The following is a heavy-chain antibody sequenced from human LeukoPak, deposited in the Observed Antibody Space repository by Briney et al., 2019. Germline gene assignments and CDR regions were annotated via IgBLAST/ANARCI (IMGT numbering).Heavy chain of an antibody. D-gene: IGHD2-21*02. CDR3: TTFHGAYCGGDCYGPNYYFDY. V-gene: IGHV3-15*07. J-gene: IGHJ4*02. CDR2: IKSKTDGGTT. Sequence: GGSLRLSCAASGFTFSNAWMNWVRQAPGKGLEWVGRIKSKTDGGTTDYAAPVKGRFTISRDDSKNTLYLQMNSLKTEDTAVYYCTTFHGAYCGGDCYGPNYYFDYWGQGTLVTASS. CDR1: GFTFSNAW.